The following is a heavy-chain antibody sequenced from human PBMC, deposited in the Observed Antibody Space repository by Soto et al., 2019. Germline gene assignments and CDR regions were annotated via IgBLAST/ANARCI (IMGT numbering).Heavy chain of an antibody. CDR2: INGDGSFT. Sequence: PGGSLRLSCAASAFTFKNHWMHWVRQVPGKGPGWVSRINGDGSFTSYADAVKGRFTISRDDAKNTLSLQMNSQRAEDTAVYYCARERNSYDSSGLLRGYFFDYWGQGPLVTVSS. V-gene: IGHV3-74*01. CDR1: AFTFKNHW. D-gene: IGHD3-22*01. CDR3: ARERNSYDSSGLLRGYFFDY. J-gene: IGHJ4*01.